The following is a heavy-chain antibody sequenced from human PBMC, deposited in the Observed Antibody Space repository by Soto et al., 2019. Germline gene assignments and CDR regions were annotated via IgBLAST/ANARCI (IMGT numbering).Heavy chain of an antibody. J-gene: IGHJ6*02. CDR1: GATFSNYA. V-gene: IGHV1-18*01. CDR2: ISPYSGNT. CDR3: AMVDNYVTPTPQDV. D-gene: IGHD3-16*01. Sequence: EASVNVSCKASGATFSNYAISWVRPAPGQGLEWMGWISPYSGNTHYASKVQGRLTMTTDTSTSTAYMDLGSLTSDDTAVYYCAMVDNYVTPTPQDVWGQGTTVTVSS.